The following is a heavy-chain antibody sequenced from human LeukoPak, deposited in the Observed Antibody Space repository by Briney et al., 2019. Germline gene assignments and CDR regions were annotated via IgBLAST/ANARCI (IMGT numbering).Heavy chain of an antibody. D-gene: IGHD3-9*01. CDR3: ARALPYYDILTGYLDS. J-gene: IGHJ4*02. V-gene: IGHV3-74*01. Sequence: PGGSLRLSCAASGFTFSNYWMHWVRQAPGKGLVWVSRISSEGTCTSYADSVKGRFIISRDNAKNTLYLQMNSLRAEDTAVYYCARALPYYDILTGYLDSWGQGTLVTVSS. CDR1: GFTFSNYW. CDR2: ISSEGTCT.